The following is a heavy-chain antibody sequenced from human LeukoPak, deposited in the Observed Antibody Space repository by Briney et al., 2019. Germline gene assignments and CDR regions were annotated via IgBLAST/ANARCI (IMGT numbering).Heavy chain of an antibody. V-gene: IGHV1-46*01. CDR1: GYTFTSYY. Sequence: ASVKVSCKASGYTFTSYYMHWVRQAPGQGLEWMGIINPSGGSTSYAQKFQGRVTMTRDMSTSTVYMELSSLRSDDTAVYYCARGSPPRRNYDSRGYYSYYFDYWGQGTLVTVSS. J-gene: IGHJ4*02. CDR3: ARGSPPRRNYDSRGYYSYYFDY. D-gene: IGHD3-22*01. CDR2: INPSGGST.